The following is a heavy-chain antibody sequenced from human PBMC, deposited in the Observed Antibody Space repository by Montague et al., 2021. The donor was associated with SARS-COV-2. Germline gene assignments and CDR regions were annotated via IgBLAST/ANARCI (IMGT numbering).Heavy chain of an antibody. J-gene: IGHJ4*02. Sequence: ESGGGVVQPGRSLRLSCAASGFTFSSYGMHWVRQAPGKGLEWVAVISYDGSNKYYADSVKGRFTISRDNSKNPLYLQMNSLRAEDTAVYYCANLYGDYGGEVDYWGQGTLVTVSS. V-gene: IGHV3-30*18. CDR3: ANLYGDYGGEVDY. CDR2: ISYDGSNK. D-gene: IGHD4-17*01. CDR1: GFTFSSYG.